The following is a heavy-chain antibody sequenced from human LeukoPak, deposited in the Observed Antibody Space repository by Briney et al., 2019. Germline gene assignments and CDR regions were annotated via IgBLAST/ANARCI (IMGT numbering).Heavy chain of an antibody. D-gene: IGHD6-13*01. V-gene: IGHV4-39*07. J-gene: IGHJ4*02. Sequence: PSETLSLTCTVSGGSISSGSYYWAWIRQPPGKGLEWIGSIFHTGSTYHNPSLKSRVTISVDTSKNQFSLKLNFVTAADTAVYYCARDHSSSSEDYWGQGTLVTVSS. CDR2: IFHTGST. CDR3: ARDHSSSSEDY. CDR1: GGSISSGSYY.